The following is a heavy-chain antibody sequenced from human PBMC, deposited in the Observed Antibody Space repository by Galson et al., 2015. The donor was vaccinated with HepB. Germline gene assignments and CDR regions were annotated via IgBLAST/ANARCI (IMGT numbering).Heavy chain of an antibody. CDR3: AREDIVVVPAPSDYYYYGMDV. D-gene: IGHD2-2*01. V-gene: IGHV1-69*13. CDR1: GDTFSSYA. J-gene: IGHJ6*02. Sequence: SVKVSCKASGDTFSSYAISWVRQAPGQGLEWMGGIIPIFGTANYAQKFQGRVTITADESTSTAYMELSSLRSEDTAVYYCAREDIVVVPAPSDYYYYGMDVWGQGTTVTVSS. CDR2: IIPIFGTA.